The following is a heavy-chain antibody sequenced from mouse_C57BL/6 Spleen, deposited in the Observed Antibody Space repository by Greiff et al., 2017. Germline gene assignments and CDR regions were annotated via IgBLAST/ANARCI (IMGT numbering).Heavy chain of an antibody. V-gene: IGHV1-69*01. J-gene: IGHJ3*01. CDR3: ARKEAYDYSWFAY. CDR1: GYTFTSYW. D-gene: IGHD2-4*01. Sequence: QVQLQQPGAELVMPGASVKLSCKASGYTFTSYWMHWVKQRPGQGLEWIGEIDPSDSYTNYNQKFKGKSTLTVDKSSSTAYMQLSSLTSEDSAVXYCARKEAYDYSWFAYWGQGTLVTGSA. CDR2: IDPSDSYT.